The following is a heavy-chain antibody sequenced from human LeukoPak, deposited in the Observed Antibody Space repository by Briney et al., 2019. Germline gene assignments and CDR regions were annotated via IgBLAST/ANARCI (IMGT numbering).Heavy chain of an antibody. CDR2: IKEDGSEK. CDR3: ARGGLRYFAL. V-gene: IGHV3-7*04. CDR1: GFTFSNYW. D-gene: IGHD3-16*01. Sequence: GGSLRLSCAASGFTFSNYWTSWVRQAPGKGLEWVANIKEDGSEKYYVDSVKGRFTISRDNGKNSLYLQMNSLRVEDTAVYYCARGGLRYFALWGQGALVTVSS. J-gene: IGHJ5*02.